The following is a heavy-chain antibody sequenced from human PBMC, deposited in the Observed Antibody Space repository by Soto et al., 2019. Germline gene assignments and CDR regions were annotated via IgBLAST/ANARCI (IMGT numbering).Heavy chain of an antibody. CDR3: ARNYYRSGSYYPGGY. V-gene: IGHV1-18*01. J-gene: IGHJ4*02. Sequence: ASVKVSCKASGYTFTSYGISWVRQAPGQGLEWMGWISAYNGNTNYAQKLQGRVTMTTDTSTSTAYMELSSLRSEDTAVYYCARNYYRSGSYYPGGYWGQGTLVTVSS. CDR2: ISAYNGNT. CDR1: GYTFTSYG. D-gene: IGHD3-10*01.